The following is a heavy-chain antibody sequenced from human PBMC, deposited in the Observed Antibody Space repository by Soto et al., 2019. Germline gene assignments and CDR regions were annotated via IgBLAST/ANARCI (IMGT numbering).Heavy chain of an antibody. CDR3: ARHRNYDFWSGYYRYYYYYMDV. J-gene: IGHJ6*03. V-gene: IGHV4-59*08. CDR2: IYYSGST. Sequence: SETLSLTCTVSGGSISSYYWSWIRQPPGKGLEWIGYIYYSGSTNYNPSLKSRVTISVDTSKNQFSLKLSSVTAADTAVYYCARHRNYDFWSGYYRYYYYYMDVWGKGTTVTVSS. CDR1: GGSISSYY. D-gene: IGHD3-3*01.